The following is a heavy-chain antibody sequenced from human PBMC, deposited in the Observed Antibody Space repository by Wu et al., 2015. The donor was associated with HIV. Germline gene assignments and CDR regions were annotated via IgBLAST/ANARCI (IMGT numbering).Heavy chain of an antibody. CDR2: INPNSGGT. CDR1: GYTFTGYY. D-gene: IGHD3-22*01. CDR3: ARPYQIYDSTLDAFDI. V-gene: IGHV1-2*02. J-gene: IGHJ3*02. Sequence: QVQLVQSGAEVKKPGASVKVSCKASGYTFTGYYMHWVRQAPGQGLEWMGWINPNSGGTNYAQKFQGRVTMTRDTSISTAYMELSRLRSDDTAVYYCARPYQIYDSTLDAFDIWGQRDKWSPSLQ.